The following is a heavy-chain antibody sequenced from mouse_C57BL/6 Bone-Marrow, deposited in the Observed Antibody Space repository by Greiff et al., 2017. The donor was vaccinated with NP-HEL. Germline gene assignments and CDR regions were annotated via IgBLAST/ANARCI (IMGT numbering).Heavy chain of an antibody. Sequence: EVQWVESGGGLVKPGGSLKLSCAASGFTFSDYGMHWVRQAPEKGLEWVAYISSGSSTIYYADTVKGRFTITRDNAKNTLFLQMTSLRSEDTAMYYCARLSSVYFDYWGQGTTLTVSS. CDR1: GFTFSDYG. CDR3: ARLSSVYFDY. J-gene: IGHJ2*01. D-gene: IGHD1-1*01. V-gene: IGHV5-17*01. CDR2: ISSGSSTI.